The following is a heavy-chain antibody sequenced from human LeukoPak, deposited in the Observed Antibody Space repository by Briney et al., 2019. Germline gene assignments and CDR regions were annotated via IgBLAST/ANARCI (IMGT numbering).Heavy chain of an antibody. CDR1: GFTFSSYS. J-gene: IGHJ4*02. V-gene: IGHV3-21*01. Sequence: GGSLRLSCAASGFTFSSYSMNWVRQAPGKGLEWVSSISSSSSYIYYADSVKGRFTISRDNAKNSLYLQMNSLRAEDTAVYYCARDGSGSQEFDYWGQGTLDTVSS. CDR3: ARDGSGSQEFDY. D-gene: IGHD1-26*01. CDR2: ISSSSSYI.